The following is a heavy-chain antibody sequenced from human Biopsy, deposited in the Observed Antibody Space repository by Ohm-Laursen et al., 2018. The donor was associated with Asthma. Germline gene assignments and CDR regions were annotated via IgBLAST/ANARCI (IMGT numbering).Heavy chain of an antibody. Sequence: LTLTSAASGFRFDDYAMYWVRQAPGKGLEWVAGISWNSGNIGYAVSVKGRFIVSRDNVKNSLYLQMNSLRAEDTALYYCAKDMGAGGNDPDSFIGYYGMDVWGQGTTVTVSS. J-gene: IGHJ6*02. CDR1: GFRFDDYA. V-gene: IGHV3-9*01. D-gene: IGHD3-16*01. CDR2: ISWNSGNI. CDR3: AKDMGAGGNDPDSFIGYYGMDV.